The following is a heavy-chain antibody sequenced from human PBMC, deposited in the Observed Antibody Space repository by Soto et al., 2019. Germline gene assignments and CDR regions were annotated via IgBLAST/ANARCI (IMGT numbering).Heavy chain of an antibody. V-gene: IGHV4-59*01. CDR3: ARYRREAVAGYTLDN. Sequence: SETLSLTCTVSGGSISSNYWTWIRQPPGKGLEWIGYVYNSGSTNYNPSLKSRVTISEDTSKSQFSLKVNSMTAADTAVYYCARYRREAVAGYTLDNWGQGXLVTVYS. D-gene: IGHD6-13*01. J-gene: IGHJ4*02. CDR2: VYNSGST. CDR1: GGSISSNY.